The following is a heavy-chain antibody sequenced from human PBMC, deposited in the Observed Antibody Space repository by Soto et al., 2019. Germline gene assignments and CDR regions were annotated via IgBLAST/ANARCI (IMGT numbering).Heavy chain of an antibody. V-gene: IGHV1-18*01. J-gene: IGHJ4*02. D-gene: IGHD6-19*01. CDR2: ISAYDDKT. Sequence: ASVKVSCKTSGYPFTSYGINWVRQAPGQGPEWMGWISAYDDKTIYSQKFQGRVTLTADTSTTTAYMELRGLRFDDTAVYYCARDRLIAVTGLLRNWDQGTLVTVSS. CDR1: GYPFTSYG. CDR3: ARDRLIAVTGLLRN.